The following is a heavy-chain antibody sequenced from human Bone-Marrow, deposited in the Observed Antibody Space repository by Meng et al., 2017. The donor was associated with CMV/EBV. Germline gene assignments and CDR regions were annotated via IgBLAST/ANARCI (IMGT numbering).Heavy chain of an antibody. D-gene: IGHD3-22*01. CDR1: GYTFTSYG. V-gene: IGHV1-2*02. CDR3: ARDPISGDSSGTDY. Sequence: QDQRVTFGSEVKEPGAAVKVPCKASGYTFTSYGISWVRQAPGQGLEWMGWIYPNRGGTNYAQKFQGRVTMTRDTSISTAYMELSRLRSDDTAVYYCARDPISGDSSGTDYWGQGTLVTVSS. J-gene: IGHJ4*02. CDR2: IYPNRGGT.